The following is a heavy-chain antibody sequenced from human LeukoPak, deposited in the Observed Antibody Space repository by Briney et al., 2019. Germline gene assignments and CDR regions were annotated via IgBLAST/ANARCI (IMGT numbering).Heavy chain of an antibody. D-gene: IGHD1-1*01. CDR2: INLRDGIT. CDR3: ARDNTNWSFDY. V-gene: IGHV1-46*01. CDR1: GYTFIGYY. Sequence: ASVKVSCKASGYTFIGYYLHWVRQAPGQGLEWMGIINLRDGITSYAQRFQGRVTVTGDTSTSTFYMELSSLRFEDKAMYYCARDNTNWSFDYWGQGTLVTVSS. J-gene: IGHJ4*02.